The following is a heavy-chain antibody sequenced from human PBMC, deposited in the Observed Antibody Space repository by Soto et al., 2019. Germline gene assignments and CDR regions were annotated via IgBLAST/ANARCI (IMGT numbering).Heavy chain of an antibody. CDR2: INAANGHT. CDR1: GYFFTSYA. CDR3: ARGSTAVAGRTQLDY. D-gene: IGHD6-19*01. V-gene: IGHV1-3*01. J-gene: IGHJ4*02. Sequence: QVQLVQSGPEVKKTGASVKVSCRASGYFFTSYAIHWVRQAPGPRLEWLGWINAANGHTKYSQNVQGRVIITRETAANTVYMEASILKRADTAVYYCARGSTAVAGRTQLDYWGQGTRVTVFS.